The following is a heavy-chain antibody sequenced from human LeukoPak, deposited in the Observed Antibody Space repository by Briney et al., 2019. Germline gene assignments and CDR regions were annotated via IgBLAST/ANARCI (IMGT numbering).Heavy chain of an antibody. CDR3: ARGRYCSGGSCYWRGSWFDL. Sequence: ASVKVSCKASGYTFTSYDINWVRQATGQGLEWMGWMNPNSGNTGYAQKFQGRVTITRNTSISTAYMELSSLRSEDTAVYYCARGRYCSGGSCYWRGSWFDLWGQGTLVTVSS. CDR2: MNPNSGNT. V-gene: IGHV1-8*03. D-gene: IGHD2-15*01. CDR1: GYTFTSYD. J-gene: IGHJ5*02.